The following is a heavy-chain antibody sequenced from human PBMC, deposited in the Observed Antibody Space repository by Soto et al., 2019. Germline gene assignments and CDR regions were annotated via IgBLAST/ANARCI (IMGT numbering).Heavy chain of an antibody. CDR1: GASIRSGGYY. J-gene: IGHJ4*02. V-gene: IGHV4-31*03. Sequence: SETLSLTCSVSGASIRSGGYYWSWLRQSPGKGLEWIGHIYYTGSTFYSPSLKSRLTISLDTSKNQFSLDLRSVTAADTAMYYCARIEMASIKWGRGTLVTVPQ. CDR2: IYYTGST. CDR3: ARIEMASIK.